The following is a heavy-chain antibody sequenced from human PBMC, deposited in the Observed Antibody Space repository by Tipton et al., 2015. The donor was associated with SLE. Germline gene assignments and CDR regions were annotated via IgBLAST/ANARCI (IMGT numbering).Heavy chain of an antibody. CDR2: MSASAYST. V-gene: IGHV3-23*01. J-gene: IGHJ4*02. Sequence: SLRPSCAASGFSLTSYAMRWVRQVPGRGLEWVSAMSASAYSTYYADSVKGRFTISRDNSKNTLYLQMNSLRAEDTAIYYCAKGSQWLALWGQGTLVTVSS. CDR1: GFSLTSYA. D-gene: IGHD6-19*01. CDR3: AKGSQWLAL.